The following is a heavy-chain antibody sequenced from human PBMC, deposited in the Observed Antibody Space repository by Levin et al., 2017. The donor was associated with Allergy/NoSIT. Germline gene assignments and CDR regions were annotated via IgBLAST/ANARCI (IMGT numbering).Heavy chain of an antibody. J-gene: IGHJ4*02. CDR3: ARGSGSSSSGLEY. V-gene: IGHV1-18*01. D-gene: IGHD6-6*01. Sequence: GGSLRLSCKASGSTFISYDISWVRQAPGQGLEWMGWIKSYNGNTNYAQKVQGRVTLTTDTSTSTAYMELRSLRSDDTAVYYCARGSGSSSSGLEYWGQGTLLTVPS. CDR1: GSTFISYD. CDR2: IKSYNGNT.